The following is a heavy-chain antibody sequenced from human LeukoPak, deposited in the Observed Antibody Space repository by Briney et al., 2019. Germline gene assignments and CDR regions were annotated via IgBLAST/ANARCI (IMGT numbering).Heavy chain of an antibody. CDR2: ISSNGGST. V-gene: IGHV3-64*01. Sequence: GGSLRLSCAASGFTFSSYAMHWVRQAPGKGLEYVSAISSNGGSTYYANSVKGRFTISRDNSKNTLYLQMGSLRAEDMAVYYCARARLQRYCSSTSCYLNYYYYMDVWGKGTTVTVSS. CDR1: GFTFSSYA. CDR3: ARARLQRYCSSTSCYLNYYYYMDV. J-gene: IGHJ6*03. D-gene: IGHD2-2*01.